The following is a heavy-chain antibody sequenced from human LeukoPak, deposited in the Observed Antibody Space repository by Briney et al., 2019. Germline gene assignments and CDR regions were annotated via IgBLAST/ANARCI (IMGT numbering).Heavy chain of an antibody. Sequence: SETLSLTCTVSGGSISSYYWSWIRQPPGKGLEWIGYIYSSGSTNYNPSLKSRITITVDTSKNQFSLKLSSVTAADTAVYYCARFAYCGGHCWYYFDYWGQGSLVTVSS. V-gene: IGHV4-59*01. CDR2: IYSSGST. CDR1: GGSISSYY. D-gene: IGHD2-21*02. J-gene: IGHJ4*02. CDR3: ARFAYCGGHCWYYFDY.